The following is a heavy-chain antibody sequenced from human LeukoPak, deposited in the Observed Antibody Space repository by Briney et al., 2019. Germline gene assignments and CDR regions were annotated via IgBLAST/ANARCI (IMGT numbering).Heavy chain of an antibody. CDR3: AREEWDHGYFDY. CDR2: INPNSGGT. CDR1: GYTFTSYG. Sequence: ASVKVSCKASGYTFTSYGISWVRQAPGQGLEWMGWINPNSGGTNYAQKFQGWVTMTRDTSISTAYMELSRLRSDDTAVYHCAREEWDHGYFDYWGQGTLVTVSS. V-gene: IGHV1-2*04. D-gene: IGHD1-26*01. J-gene: IGHJ4*02.